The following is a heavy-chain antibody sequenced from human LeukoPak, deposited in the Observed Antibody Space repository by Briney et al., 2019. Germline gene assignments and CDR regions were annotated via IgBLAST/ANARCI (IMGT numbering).Heavy chain of an antibody. CDR3: ARAPHYSNYGPYYYGMDV. D-gene: IGHD4-11*01. Sequence: GGSLRLSCAASGSTFSSYAMSWVRQAPGKGLEWVSYISSSSYTNYADSVKGRFTISRDNAKNSLYLQMNSLRAEDTAVYYCARAPHYSNYGPYYYGMDVWGQGTTVTVSS. CDR2: ISSSSYT. J-gene: IGHJ6*02. CDR1: GSTFSSYA. V-gene: IGHV3-21*05.